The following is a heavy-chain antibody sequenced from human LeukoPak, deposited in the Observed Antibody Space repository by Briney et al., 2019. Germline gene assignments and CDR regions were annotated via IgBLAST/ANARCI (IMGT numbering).Heavy chain of an antibody. CDR2: ISYDGSNK. CDR3: AKLSITMVRGVIGPFDY. CDR1: GFTFSSYA. J-gene: IGHJ4*02. Sequence: PGGSLRLSCAASGFTFSSYAMHWVRQAPGKGLEWVAVISYDGSNKYYADSVKGRFTNSRDNSKNTLYLQMNSLRAEDTAAYYCAKLSITMVRGVIGPFDYWGQGTLVTVSS. V-gene: IGHV3-30*04. D-gene: IGHD3-10*01.